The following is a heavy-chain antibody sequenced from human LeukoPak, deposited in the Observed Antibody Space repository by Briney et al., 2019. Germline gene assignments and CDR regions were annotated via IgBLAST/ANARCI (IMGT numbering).Heavy chain of an antibody. CDR3: ARDNPYCGGDCYSRPDY. CDR2: ISSSGSTI. V-gene: IGHV3-48*03. J-gene: IGHJ4*02. CDR1: GFTFSSYE. D-gene: IGHD2-21*02. Sequence: GGSLRLSCAASGFTFSSYEMNWVRQAPGKGLEWVSYISSSGSTIYYADSVKGRFTISRDNAKHSLYLQMNSLRAEDTAVYYCARDNPYCGGDCYSRPDYWGQGTLVTVSS.